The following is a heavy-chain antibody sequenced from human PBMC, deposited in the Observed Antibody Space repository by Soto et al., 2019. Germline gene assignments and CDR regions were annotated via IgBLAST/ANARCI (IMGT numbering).Heavy chain of an antibody. CDR1: GYTFTSYG. CDR3: ARDSYTMVRGVIITLSFDP. V-gene: IGHV1-18*01. J-gene: IGHJ5*02. D-gene: IGHD3-10*01. Sequence: GASVKVSCKASGYTFTSYGISWVRQAPGQGLEWMGWISAYNGNTNYAQKLQGRVTMTTDTSTSTAYMELRSLRSDDTAVYYCARDSYTMVRGVIITLSFDPWGQGTLVTVSS. CDR2: ISAYNGNT.